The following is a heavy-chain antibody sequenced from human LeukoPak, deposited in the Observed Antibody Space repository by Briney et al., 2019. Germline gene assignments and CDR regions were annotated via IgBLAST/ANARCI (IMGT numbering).Heavy chain of an antibody. CDR2: ISRSSSYI. CDR1: GFTFSSHT. V-gene: IGHV3-21*01. CDR3: ARGSTVVRGVSRAGDY. D-gene: IGHD3-10*01. J-gene: IGHJ4*02. Sequence: GGSLRLSCAASGFTFSSHTMNWVRQAPGKGLEWVSSISRSSSYIYYADSMKGRFTISRDNAKNSLDLQMHSLRAEDTAVYYCARGSTVVRGVSRAGDYWGRGTLSPSPQ.